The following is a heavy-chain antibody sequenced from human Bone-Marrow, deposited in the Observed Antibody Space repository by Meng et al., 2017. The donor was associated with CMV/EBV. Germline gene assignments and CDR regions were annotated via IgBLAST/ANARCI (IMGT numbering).Heavy chain of an antibody. J-gene: IGHJ4*02. CDR2: INHSGST. Sequence: GSLRLSCAVYGGSFSGYYWSWIRQPPGKGLEWIGEINHSGSTNYNPSLKSRVTISVDTSKNQLSLKLSSVTAADTAVYYCARGWGRYYGSGSYYGGKYFDYWGQGTLVTVSS. CDR1: GGSFSGYY. V-gene: IGHV4-34*01. D-gene: IGHD3-10*01. CDR3: ARGWGRYYGSGSYYGGKYFDY.